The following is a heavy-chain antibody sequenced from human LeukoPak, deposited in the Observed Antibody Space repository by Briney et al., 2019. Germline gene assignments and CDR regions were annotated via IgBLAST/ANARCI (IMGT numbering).Heavy chain of an antibody. Sequence: GGSLRLSCAASGFSFTYGMSWVRQAPGKGLEWVSGIGGGDGRAYYADSLKGRFTISRDISKTTLYLQINGLTADDTAVYYCAKDSHSGFFDYWGQGTLVTVSS. D-gene: IGHD5-12*01. CDR1: GFSFTYG. CDR2: IGGGDGRA. V-gene: IGHV3-23*01. CDR3: AKDSHSGFFDY. J-gene: IGHJ4*02.